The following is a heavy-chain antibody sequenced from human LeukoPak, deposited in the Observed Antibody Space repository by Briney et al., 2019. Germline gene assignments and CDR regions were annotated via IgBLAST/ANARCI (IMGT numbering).Heavy chain of an antibody. Sequence: GGSLRLSCAASGFTFTSYSMSWVRQAPGKGLEWVSGTSDRGDYTYYADSVKGRFTISRDNSKNTLYLQMNSLRAEDTAVYYCAKDPGSGWLRRENWFDPWGQGTLVTVSS. CDR3: AKDPGSGWLRRENWFDP. CDR2: TSDRGDYT. J-gene: IGHJ5*02. V-gene: IGHV3-23*01. D-gene: IGHD6-19*01. CDR1: GFTFTSYS.